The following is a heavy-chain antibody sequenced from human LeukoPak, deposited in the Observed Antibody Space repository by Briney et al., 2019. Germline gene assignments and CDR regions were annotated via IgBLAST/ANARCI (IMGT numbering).Heavy chain of an antibody. D-gene: IGHD3-10*01. J-gene: IGHJ6*02. V-gene: IGHV4-61*08. CDR2: ITGSIYFSGST. Sequence: PSETLSLTCTASGGSISTGVYYWNWIRQPPGKGLEWIGYITGSIYFSGSTKYDPSLESRVTMSVDTSKNQFSLTLSSVTAADTAVYYCARDSRDYGSGSYWDVWGQGTTVTVSS. CDR3: ARDSRDYGSGSYWDV. CDR1: GGSISTGVYY.